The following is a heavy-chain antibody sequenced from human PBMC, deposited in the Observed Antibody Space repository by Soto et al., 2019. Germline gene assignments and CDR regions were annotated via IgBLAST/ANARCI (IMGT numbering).Heavy chain of an antibody. CDR2: ISAYNGNT. CDR3: ARDRPYDSSGNYYFDY. J-gene: IGHJ4*02. Sequence: ASVKVSCKASGYTFTSYGISWVRQAPGQELEWMGWISAYNGNTNYAQKFQGRVTITADESTSTAYMELSSLRSEDTAVYYCARDRPYDSSGNYYFDYWGQGTLVTVSS. CDR1: GYTFTSYG. D-gene: IGHD3-22*01. V-gene: IGHV1-18*01.